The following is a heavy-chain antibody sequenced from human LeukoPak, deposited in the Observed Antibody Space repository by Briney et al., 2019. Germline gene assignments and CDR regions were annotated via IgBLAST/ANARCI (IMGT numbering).Heavy chain of an antibody. V-gene: IGHV4-4*07. Sequence: SETLSLTCTVSGGSINSYYWTWIRQPAGKGLEWIGRIHTSGNTDYNPSLQSRITMSVDTSKNQFSLKLSSVTAADTAVYHCAREGSMTARPFVSIDYWGQGTLVTVSS. D-gene: IGHD6-6*01. CDR3: AREGSMTARPFVSIDY. J-gene: IGHJ4*02. CDR1: GGSINSYY. CDR2: IHTSGNT.